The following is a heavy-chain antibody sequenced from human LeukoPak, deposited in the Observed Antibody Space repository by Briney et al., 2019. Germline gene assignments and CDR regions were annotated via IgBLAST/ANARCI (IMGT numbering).Heavy chain of an antibody. CDR2: ISYDGSNK. CDR3: AKDRARTVVAEFDY. CDR1: GFTFSSYG. Sequence: PGRSLRLSCAASGFTFSSYGMHWVRQAPGKGLEWVAVISYDGSNKYYADSVKGRFTISRDNSMNTLYLQMHSLKTEDTAVYYCAKDRARTVVAEFDYWGQGTLVTVSS. D-gene: IGHD2-15*01. V-gene: IGHV3-30*18. J-gene: IGHJ4*02.